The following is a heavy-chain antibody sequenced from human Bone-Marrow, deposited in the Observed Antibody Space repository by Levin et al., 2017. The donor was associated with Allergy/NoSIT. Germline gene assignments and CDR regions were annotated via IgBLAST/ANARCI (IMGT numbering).Heavy chain of an antibody. CDR3: ARVQTGYCSGGSCSRDY. CDR1: GFTLSCCS. D-gene: IGHD2-15*01. Sequence: GGSLRLSCAASGFTLSCCSMNWVRQAPGKGLEWVSYISSSSTTIYYADSVKGRFTTSRDNAKNSLYLQMNSRRAEETAVYYCARVQTGYCSGGSCSRDYWGQGNLVTVSS. CDR2: ISSSSTTI. J-gene: IGHJ4*02. V-gene: IGHV3-48*01.